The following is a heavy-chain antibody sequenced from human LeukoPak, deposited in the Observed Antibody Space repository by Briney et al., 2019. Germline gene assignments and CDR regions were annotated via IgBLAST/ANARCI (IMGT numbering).Heavy chain of an antibody. CDR3: ARHARGGWFGEFNGFFDY. J-gene: IGHJ4*02. V-gene: IGHV4-59*08. Sequence: SETLSLTCTVSGGSISSYYWSWIPPPPGKGRGWIGYTYYSGSTNYNPSHKSRVTISGDTPKNQFSLKLSSVTAADTAVYYCARHARGGWFGEFNGFFDYWGQGTLVTVSS. CDR2: TYYSGST. D-gene: IGHD3-10*01. CDR1: GGSISSYY.